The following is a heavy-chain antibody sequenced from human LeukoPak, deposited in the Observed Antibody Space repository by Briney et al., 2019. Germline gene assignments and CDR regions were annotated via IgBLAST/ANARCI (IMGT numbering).Heavy chain of an antibody. V-gene: IGHV4-59*12. J-gene: IGHJ5*02. CDR2: IYYTGST. CDR3: ASSTIFGVVANWFDP. CDR1: GGSISSYY. Sequence: SETLSLTCTVSGGSISSYYWSWIRQPPGKGLEYIGTIYYTGSTNYNPSLKSRVTISVDTSKNQFPLKLSSVTAADTAVYYCASSTIFGVVANWFDPWGQGTLVTVSS. D-gene: IGHD3-3*01.